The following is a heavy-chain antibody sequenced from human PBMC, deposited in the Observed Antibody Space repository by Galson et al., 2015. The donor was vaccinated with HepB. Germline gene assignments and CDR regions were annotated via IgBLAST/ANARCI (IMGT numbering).Heavy chain of an antibody. J-gene: IGHJ6*03. Sequence: SLRLSCAASGFTFSSYSMNWVRQAPGKGLEWVSSISSSTSDTYYADSVEGRFTISRDNAKNSLHLQMNSLRAEDTAVYYCARGSPPGIAVNYYYYYMDVWGKGTTVTGSS. CDR1: GFTFSSYS. CDR2: ISSSTSDT. CDR3: ARGSPPGIAVNYYYYYMDV. D-gene: IGHD6-19*01. V-gene: IGHV3-21*01.